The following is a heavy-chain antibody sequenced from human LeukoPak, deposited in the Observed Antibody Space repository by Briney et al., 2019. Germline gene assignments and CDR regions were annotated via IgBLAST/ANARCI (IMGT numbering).Heavy chain of an antibody. V-gene: IGHV4-4*07. Sequence: SETLSLTCTVSGGSISGYYWSWIRQPAGQGLEWIGRIYTNGDTKFNPSLKSRVTMSVDTSKNQLSLKLRPVTAADTAVYYCARAAGAAGGQYFGYWGQGTLVTVSS. D-gene: IGHD6-13*01. CDR3: ARAAGAAGGQYFGY. CDR1: GGSISGYY. J-gene: IGHJ4*02. CDR2: IYTNGDT.